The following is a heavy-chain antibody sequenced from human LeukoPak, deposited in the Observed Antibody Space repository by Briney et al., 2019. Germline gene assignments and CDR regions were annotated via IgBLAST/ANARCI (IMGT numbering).Heavy chain of an antibody. CDR1: GGSFSGYY. D-gene: IGHD3-16*01. CDR3: ARGRPRGGNWFDP. V-gene: IGHV4-34*01. CDR2: INHSGST. J-gene: IGHJ5*02. Sequence: PSETLSLTCAVYGGSFSGYYWSWIRQPPGKGLEWIGEINHSGSTNYNPSLKSRVTISVDTSKNQFSLKLSSATAADTAVYYCARGRPRGGNWFDPWGQGTLVTVSS.